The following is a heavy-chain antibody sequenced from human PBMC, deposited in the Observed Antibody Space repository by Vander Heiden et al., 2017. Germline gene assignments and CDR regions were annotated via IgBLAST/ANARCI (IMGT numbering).Heavy chain of an antibody. CDR1: GGSISSTNW. Sequence: VQLQESGPTLVKPSGTLSLTCAVSGGSISSTNWWNWVRQPPGKGLEWSGKIYHSGSTDYSPSLKSRVTMSMDTSKNQFSLNLTSVTAADTAVYYCARDRNYCSGGSCYAFDYWGQGTLVTVPS. CDR3: ARDRNYCSGGSCYAFDY. CDR2: IYHSGST. V-gene: IGHV4-4*02. J-gene: IGHJ4*02. D-gene: IGHD2-15*01.